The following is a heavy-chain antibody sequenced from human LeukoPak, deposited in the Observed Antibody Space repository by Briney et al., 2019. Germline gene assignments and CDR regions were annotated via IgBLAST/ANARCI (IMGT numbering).Heavy chain of an antibody. J-gene: IGHJ4*02. V-gene: IGHV4-59*01. D-gene: IGHD6-19*01. CDR2: IYYSGST. CDR1: GGSISSYY. CDR3: ARDLEWLIFDY. Sequence: SETLSLTCTVSGGSISSYYWSWIRQPPGKGLEWTGYIYYSGSTNYNPSLKSRVTISVDTSKNQFSLKLSAVTAADTAVYYCARDLEWLIFDYWGQGTLVTVSS.